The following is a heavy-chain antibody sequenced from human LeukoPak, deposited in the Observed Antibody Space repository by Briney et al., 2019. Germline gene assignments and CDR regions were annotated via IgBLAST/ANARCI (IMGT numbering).Heavy chain of an antibody. CDR3: AKARVQWLDYFDY. V-gene: IGHV3-30*02. D-gene: IGHD6-19*01. Sequence: GGSLRLSCAASGFTSSSYGMHWVRQAPGKGLEWVAFIRYDGSNKYYADSVKGRFTISRDNSKNTLYLQMNSLRAEDTAVYYCAKARVQWLDYFDYWGQGTLVTVSS. CDR2: IRYDGSNK. J-gene: IGHJ4*02. CDR1: GFTSSSYG.